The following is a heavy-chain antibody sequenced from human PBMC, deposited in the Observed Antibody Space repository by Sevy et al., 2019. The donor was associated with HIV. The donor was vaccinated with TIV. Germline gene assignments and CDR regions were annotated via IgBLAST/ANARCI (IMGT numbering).Heavy chain of an antibody. Sequence: GGSLRLSCAASGFTFSSYAMHWVRQAPGKGLEWVAVISYDGSNKHYADSVKGRFTISRDNSKNTLYLKMKSLRAEDAAVYYCAAVTFGGFDAFDIWGQGTMVTVSS. CDR2: ISYDGSNK. CDR3: AAVTFGGFDAFDI. CDR1: GFTFSSYA. D-gene: IGHD3-16*01. J-gene: IGHJ3*02. V-gene: IGHV3-30-3*01.